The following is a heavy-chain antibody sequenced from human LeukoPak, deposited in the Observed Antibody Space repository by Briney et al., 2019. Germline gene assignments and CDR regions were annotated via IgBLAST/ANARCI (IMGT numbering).Heavy chain of an antibody. CDR1: GFTFSSYA. J-gene: IGHJ4*02. V-gene: IGHV3-64*02. Sequence: GGSLRLSCAASGFTFSSYAMHWVRQAPGKGLEYVSAISSNGGSTYYADSVKGRFTISRDNSKNTLYLQMGSLRAEDMAVYYCARVGNGYDYWGQGTLVTVSS. CDR2: ISSNGGST. D-gene: IGHD5-18*01. CDR3: ARVGNGYDY.